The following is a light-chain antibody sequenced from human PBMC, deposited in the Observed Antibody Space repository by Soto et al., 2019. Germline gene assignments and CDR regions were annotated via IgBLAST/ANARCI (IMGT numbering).Light chain of an antibody. CDR2: AAS. V-gene: IGKV1-39*01. J-gene: IGKJ1*01. CDR3: QQSYSTPPT. CDR1: QSISSY. Sequence: DIQMTQSPSSLSASVGDRVTITCRASQSISSYLNWYQKKPGKAPKLLIYAASSLQRGVTSRFSGSGSGTDFTLTISSLQPEDFATYYCQQSYSTPPTFGQGTKVEIK.